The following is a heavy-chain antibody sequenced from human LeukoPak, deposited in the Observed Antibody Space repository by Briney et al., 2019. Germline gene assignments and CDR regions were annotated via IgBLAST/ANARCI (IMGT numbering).Heavy chain of an antibody. CDR3: ARYKGLSSAWYVDY. CDR2: VYPADSDT. CDR1: GYTFTNYW. V-gene: IGHV5-51*01. Sequence: PGESLKISCQVSGYTFTNYWIGWVRQMPGKGLEWMGFVYPADSDTRYSPSFQGQVTISADKSITTAYLQWSSLRASDTAMYYCARYKGLSSAWYVDYWGQGTLVTVSS. D-gene: IGHD6-19*01. J-gene: IGHJ4*02.